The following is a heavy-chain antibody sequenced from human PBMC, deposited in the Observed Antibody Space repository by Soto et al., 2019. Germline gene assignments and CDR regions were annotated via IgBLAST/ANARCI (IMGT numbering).Heavy chain of an antibody. D-gene: IGHD3-22*01. V-gene: IGHV1-69*06. CDR3: ARLQGLYDSSGYYDYYFDY. J-gene: IGHJ4*02. CDR1: GGTLSSCA. CDR2: IIPIFGTA. Sequence: ASVEVSCKASGGTLSSCAISWVRQAPGQGLEWMGGIIPIFGTANYAQKFQGRVTITADKSTSTDYMELSSLRSEDTAVYYCARLQGLYDSSGYYDYYFDYWGQGTLGTVSS.